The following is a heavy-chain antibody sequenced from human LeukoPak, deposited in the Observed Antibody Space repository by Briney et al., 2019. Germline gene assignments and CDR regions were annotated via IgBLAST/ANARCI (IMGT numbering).Heavy chain of an antibody. CDR1: GFTFSSYA. D-gene: IGHD6-13*01. CDR3: AKAVAAAGPYYYYGMDV. CDR2: ISGSGGST. V-gene: IGHV3-23*01. Sequence: GGSLRLSCAASGFTFSSYAMRWVRQAPGKGLEWVSAISGSGGSTYYADSVKGRFTISRDNSKNTLYLQMNSLRAEDTAVYYCAKAVAAAGPYYYYGMDVWGRGTTVTVSS. J-gene: IGHJ6*02.